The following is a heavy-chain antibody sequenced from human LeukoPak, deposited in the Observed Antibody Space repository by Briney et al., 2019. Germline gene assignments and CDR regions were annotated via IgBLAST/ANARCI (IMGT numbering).Heavy chain of an antibody. CDR2: IKQDGSEK. J-gene: IGHJ4*02. V-gene: IGHV3-7*01. D-gene: IGHD6-6*01. Sequence: PGGSLRLSCAASGFTFSSYWMSWVRQAPGKGLERVANIKQDGSEKYYVDSVKGRFTISRDNAKNSLYLQVNSLRAEDTAVYYCARHHLSSSTRFDYWGQGTLVTVSS. CDR1: GFTFSSYW. CDR3: ARHHLSSSTRFDY.